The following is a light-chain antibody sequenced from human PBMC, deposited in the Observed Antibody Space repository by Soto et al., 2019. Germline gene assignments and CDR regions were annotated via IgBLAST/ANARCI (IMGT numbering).Light chain of an antibody. V-gene: IGLV2-14*03. CDR3: SSYTSRDTLV. CDR1: SSDVGGYDH. CDR2: DVN. Sequence: QSALTQPASVSGSPGQSMTISCTGTSSDVGGYDHVSWYQQHPGKAPKLIIYDVNIRPSGVSNRFSGSKSGNTASLAVSGLEAEYEADYYCSSYTSRDTLVFGGGTKLTVL. J-gene: IGLJ3*02.